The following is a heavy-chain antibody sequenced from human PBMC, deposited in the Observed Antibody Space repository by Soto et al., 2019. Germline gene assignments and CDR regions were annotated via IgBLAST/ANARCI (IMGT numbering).Heavy chain of an antibody. CDR2: IIPIFGTA. J-gene: IGHJ6*01. D-gene: IGHD6-19*01. Sequence: QVQLEQSGGEVKEPGSSVKVSCKASRVTFSKFIVTWVRQAPGLGLEWVGGIIPIFGTANYAQKFQGRVTITADESTSTSYMEVNNLRSEDTAVYYCAKVRYSSPMGYYYGMDVW. V-gene: IGHV1-69*01. CDR3: AKVRYSSPMGYYYGMDV. CDR1: RVTFSKFI.